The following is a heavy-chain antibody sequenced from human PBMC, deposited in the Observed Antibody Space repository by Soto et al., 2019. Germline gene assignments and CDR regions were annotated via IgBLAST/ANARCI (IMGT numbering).Heavy chain of an antibody. CDR2: ISAYNGNT. CDR1: GYTFTSYG. Sequence: GASVKVSCKASGYTFTSYGISWVRQAPGQGLEWMGWISAYNGNTNYAQKLQGRVTMTTDTSTSTAYMELRSLRSDDTAVYYCAIHRDLRSRYYFDYWGQGTLVTVSS. J-gene: IGHJ4*02. D-gene: IGHD6-6*01. CDR3: AIHRDLRSRYYFDY. V-gene: IGHV1-18*04.